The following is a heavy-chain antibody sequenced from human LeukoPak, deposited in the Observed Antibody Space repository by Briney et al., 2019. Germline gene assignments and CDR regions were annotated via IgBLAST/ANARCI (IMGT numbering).Heavy chain of an antibody. CDR3: ARGRTPYDAFDI. Sequence: SETLFLTCTVSGGSISSYFWSWIRRSPGKGLEWIGYVSYSGSTNYNPSLKRRVTISVDRSKNQFSLKLSSVTAADTAVYYCARGRTPYDAFDIWGQGTMVTVSS. CDR2: VSYSGST. J-gene: IGHJ3*02. D-gene: IGHD4-23*01. V-gene: IGHV4-59*01. CDR1: GGSISSYF.